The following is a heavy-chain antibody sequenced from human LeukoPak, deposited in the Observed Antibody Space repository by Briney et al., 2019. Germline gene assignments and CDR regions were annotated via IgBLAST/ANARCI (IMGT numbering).Heavy chain of an antibody. Sequence: GGSLRLSCAASGFTFSSYGMHWVRQAPGKGLEWVAFIRYDGSNKYYADSVKGRFTISRDNSKNTLYLQMNSLRAEDTAVYYCARDITVRGPSTIDYWGLGTLVTVSS. CDR2: IRYDGSNK. CDR1: GFTFSSYG. D-gene: IGHD3-10*01. CDR3: ARDITVRGPSTIDY. V-gene: IGHV3-30*02. J-gene: IGHJ4*02.